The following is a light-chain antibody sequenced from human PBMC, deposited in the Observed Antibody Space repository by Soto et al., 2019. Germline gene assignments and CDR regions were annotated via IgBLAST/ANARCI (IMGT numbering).Light chain of an antibody. CDR2: KAS. CDR3: QQYINRWT. J-gene: IGKJ1*01. V-gene: IGKV1-5*03. Sequence: DIQMTQSPSTLSASVGDRVTITCRASQSISTWLAWYQQKPGKAPKLLIYKASSLESGVPSRFSGSGSGTEFTLNISSLQPDDFATYYCQQYINRWTFGQGTKVEIK. CDR1: QSISTW.